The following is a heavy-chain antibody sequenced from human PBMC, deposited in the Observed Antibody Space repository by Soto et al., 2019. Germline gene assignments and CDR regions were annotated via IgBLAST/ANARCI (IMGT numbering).Heavy chain of an antibody. Sequence: QVQLVQSGAEVKKPGASVKVSCKASGYTFTSYAMHWVRQAPGQRLEWMGWINAGNGNTKYSQKFQGRVTITRDTSASTAYMELSSLRSEDTAVYDCARKGVGTYHFDYWGQGTLVTVSS. CDR2: INAGNGNT. V-gene: IGHV1-3*01. D-gene: IGHD1-1*01. CDR1: GYTFTSYA. CDR3: ARKGVGTYHFDY. J-gene: IGHJ4*02.